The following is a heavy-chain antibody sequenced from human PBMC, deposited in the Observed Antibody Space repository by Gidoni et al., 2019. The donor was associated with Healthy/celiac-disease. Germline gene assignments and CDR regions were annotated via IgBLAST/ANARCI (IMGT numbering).Heavy chain of an antibody. D-gene: IGHD4-17*01. Sequence: QVQLVQSGAEVKKPGASGKVYCKASGYTFPGYYMHWVRQASGQGLEWMGWINPNSGGTNYAQKFQGRVTMTRDTSISTAYMELSRLRSDDTAVYYCARDWPPTVRYAFDIWGQGTMVTVSS. J-gene: IGHJ3*02. CDR2: INPNSGGT. V-gene: IGHV1-2*02. CDR3: ARDWPPTVRYAFDI. CDR1: GYTFPGYY.